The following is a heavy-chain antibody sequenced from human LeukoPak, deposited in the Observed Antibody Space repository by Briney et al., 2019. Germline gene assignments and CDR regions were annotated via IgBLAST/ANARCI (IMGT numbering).Heavy chain of an antibody. CDR1: GYTFTSYY. J-gene: IGHJ6*03. D-gene: IGHD3-10*01. CDR3: ARDVSRGSGISVGYYYYMDV. CDR2: INPSGGST. Sequence: ASVKVSCKASGYTFTSYYMHWVRQAPGQGLEWMGIINPSGGSTSYAQKFQGRVTMTRDMSTSTVHMELSSLRSEDTAVYYCARDVSRGSGISVGYYYYMDVWGKGTTVTVSS. V-gene: IGHV1-46*01.